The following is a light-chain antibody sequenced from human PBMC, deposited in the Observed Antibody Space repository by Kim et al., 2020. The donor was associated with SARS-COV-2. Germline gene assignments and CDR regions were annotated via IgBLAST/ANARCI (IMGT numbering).Light chain of an antibody. CDR3: QQRSNWPPYT. J-gene: IGKJ2*01. V-gene: IGKV3-11*01. Sequence: WSPGERATLSCRASQSVSSYLAWYQQKPGQAPRLLIYDASNRATGIPARFSGSGSGTDFTLTISSLETEDFAVYYCQQRSNWPPYTFGQGTKLDI. CDR2: DAS. CDR1: QSVSSY.